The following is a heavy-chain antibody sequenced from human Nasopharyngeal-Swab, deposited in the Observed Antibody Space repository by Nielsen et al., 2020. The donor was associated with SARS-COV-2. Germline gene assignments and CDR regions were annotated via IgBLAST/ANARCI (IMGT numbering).Heavy chain of an antibody. V-gene: IGHV3-53*01. CDR3: ARDPYSPVAARESMRGMDV. D-gene: IGHD6-6*01. CDR2: IYSGGST. CDR1: GFTVSSNY. J-gene: IGHJ6*02. Sequence: GESLKISCAASGFTVSSNYMSWVRQAPGKGLEWVSVIYSGGSTYYADSVKGRFTISRDNSKNTLYLQMNSLRAEDTAVYYCARDPYSPVAARESMRGMDVWGQGTTVTVSS.